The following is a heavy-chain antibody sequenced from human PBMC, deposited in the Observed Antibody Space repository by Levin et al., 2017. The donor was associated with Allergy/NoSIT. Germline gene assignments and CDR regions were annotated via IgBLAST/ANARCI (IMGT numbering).Heavy chain of an antibody. Sequence: GGSLRLSCAASGFTFSNYGMHWVRQAPGKGLEWVAVIWYDGSHTYYADSVKGRFTISRDNSKNTLYLQMNSLRAEDTAVYYCARRRTFTGTTEFFDYWGQGTLVTVSS. CDR3: ARRRTFTGTTEFFDY. J-gene: IGHJ4*02. CDR2: IWYDGSHT. V-gene: IGHV3-33*01. D-gene: IGHD1-1*01. CDR1: GFTFSNYG.